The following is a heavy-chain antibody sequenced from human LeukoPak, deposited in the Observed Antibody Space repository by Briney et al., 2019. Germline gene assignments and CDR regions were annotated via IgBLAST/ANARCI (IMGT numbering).Heavy chain of an antibody. CDR2: ISTSGGST. Sequence: GGSLRLSCAASGFTFSKYAMNWVRQAPGKGLEWVSRISTSGGSTYYADSVKGRFTISRDNSKTTLYLQMNSLRAEDTAVYYCAKASCSYPPCYWNYWGQGTLVTVSS. CDR3: AKASCSYPPCYWNY. V-gene: IGHV3-23*01. CDR1: GFTFSKYA. D-gene: IGHD2-21*02. J-gene: IGHJ4*02.